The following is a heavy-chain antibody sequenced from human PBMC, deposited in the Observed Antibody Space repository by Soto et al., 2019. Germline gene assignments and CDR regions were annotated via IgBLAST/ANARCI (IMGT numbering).Heavy chain of an antibody. Sequence: SEILSLTCPVSGGSIKSYYWSWIRQPPGKGLEWIGYISYIGSSNYSPSLRSRVTISLDTSKNQFSLKLSSVTAADTAVYYCAYYDSRDYFLSWGQGTLVTVSS. CDR3: AYYDSRDYFLS. J-gene: IGHJ5*02. CDR2: ISYIGSS. D-gene: IGHD3-22*01. V-gene: IGHV4-59*01. CDR1: GGSIKSYY.